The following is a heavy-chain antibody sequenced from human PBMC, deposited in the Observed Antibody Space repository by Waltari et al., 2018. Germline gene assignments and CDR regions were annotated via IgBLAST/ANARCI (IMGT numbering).Heavy chain of an antibody. D-gene: IGHD3-3*01. CDR1: GGSISSGGYY. J-gene: IGHJ3*02. V-gene: IGHV4-31*03. Sequence: QVQLQESGPGLVKPSQTLSLTCTVSGGSISSGGYYWSWIRQHPGKGLEWIGYIYYSGSTYYNPSLKSRVTISVDTSKNQFSLKLSSVTAADTAVYYCATMRITIFGVDLYAFDIWGQGTMVTVSS. CDR2: IYYSGST. CDR3: ATMRITIFGVDLYAFDI.